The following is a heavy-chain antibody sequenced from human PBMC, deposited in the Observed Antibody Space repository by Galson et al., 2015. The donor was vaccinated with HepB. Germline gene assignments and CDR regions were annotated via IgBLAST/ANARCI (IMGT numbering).Heavy chain of an antibody. V-gene: IGHV1-69*06. D-gene: IGHD3-10*01. J-gene: IGHJ4*02. CDR2: IIPLFGTA. CDR1: GGTFSHYA. CDR3: ARGYDSGSYYYHY. Sequence: SVKVSCKVSGGTFSHYAIDWVRQAPGQGLEWIGGIIPLFGTANYAQIFQGRVTITADRATRTAYMELRSLRPEDTAVYYCARGYDSGSYYYHYWGQGSLVTVSS.